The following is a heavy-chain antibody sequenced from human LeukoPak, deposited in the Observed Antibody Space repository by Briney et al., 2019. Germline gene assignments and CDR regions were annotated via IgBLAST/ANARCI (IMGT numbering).Heavy chain of an antibody. CDR3: ARDPYNTILYRLAH. J-gene: IGHJ4*02. CDR2: ISANGQAT. Sequence: GGSLRLSCAGSGFAFGTYAMSWVRQAPGMGLEGVSSISANGQATYYADSVEGRFTISRDNSKSTLYLQLNSLTAEHTATYYCARDPYNTILYRLAHWGQGTLVTVSS. CDR1: GFAFGTYA. V-gene: IGHV3-23*01. D-gene: IGHD3-10*01.